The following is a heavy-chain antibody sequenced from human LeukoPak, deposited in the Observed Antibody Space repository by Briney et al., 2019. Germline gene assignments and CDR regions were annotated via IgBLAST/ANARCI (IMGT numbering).Heavy chain of an antibody. J-gene: IGHJ4*02. CDR1: GFTFSSYS. D-gene: IGHD3-9*01. CDR3: AKDWDDILTGYWNY. V-gene: IGHV3-48*04. CDR2: ISSSSSTI. Sequence: GGSLRLSCAASGFTFSSYSMNWVRQAPGKGLEWVSYISSSSSTIYYADSVKGRFTISRDNAKNSLYLQMNSLRAEDTALYYCAKDWDDILTGYWNYWGQGTLVTVSS.